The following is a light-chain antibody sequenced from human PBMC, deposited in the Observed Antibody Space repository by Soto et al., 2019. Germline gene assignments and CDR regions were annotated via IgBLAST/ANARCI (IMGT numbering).Light chain of an antibody. J-gene: IGKJ1*01. CDR3: QQYVGLPPT. CDR1: RDVGSD. Sequence: TQMTQSPLSLSASVGEKIIITCRASRDVGSDVSWYQQKPGQAPKLVIYAASNLYTGVPSRFSGRRSGTEFTLTISRLEPEDFAVYYCQQYVGLPPTFGQGTKVDI. CDR2: AAS. V-gene: IGKV1-17*01.